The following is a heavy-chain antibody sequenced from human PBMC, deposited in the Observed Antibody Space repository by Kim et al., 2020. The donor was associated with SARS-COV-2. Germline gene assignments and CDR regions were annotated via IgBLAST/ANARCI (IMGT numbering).Heavy chain of an antibody. CDR1: GGSFSGYY. D-gene: IGHD6-13*01. V-gene: IGHV4-34*01. J-gene: IGHJ2*01. CDR3: ARGLPSYSSSWYVFWYFDL. Sequence: SETLSLTCAVYGGSFSGYYWSWIRQPPGKGLEWIGEINHSGSTNYNPSLKSRVTISVDTSKNQFSLKLSSVTAADTAVYYCARGLPSYSSSWYVFWYFDLWGRGTLVTVSS. CDR2: INHSGST.